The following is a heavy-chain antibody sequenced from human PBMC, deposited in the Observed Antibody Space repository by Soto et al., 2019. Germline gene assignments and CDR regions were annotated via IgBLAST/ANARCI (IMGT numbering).Heavy chain of an antibody. J-gene: IGHJ4*02. D-gene: IGHD3-10*01. Sequence: PSETLSLTCTVSGGSISTYYWSWIRQPPGGTLEWIGYIYASGATTYNPSLESRVTMSVDMPNNEFSLELTSLTAADTAVYYCARSHSFDGSIYHYYFDFWGQGTLGTVS. V-gene: IGHV4-59*01. CDR1: GGSISTYY. CDR2: IYASGAT. CDR3: ARSHSFDGSIYHYYFDF.